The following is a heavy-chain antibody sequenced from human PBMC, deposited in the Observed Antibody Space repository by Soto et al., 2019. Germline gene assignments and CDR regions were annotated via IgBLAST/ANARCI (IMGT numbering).Heavy chain of an antibody. J-gene: IGHJ6*02. CDR3: ARDQDYNYGMDV. CDR2: ISSSGSTI. CDR1: GFSFSSYE. Sequence: GGSLRLSCAASGFSFSSYEMNWVRQAPGKGLEWVSYISSSGSTIYYADSVKGRFTISRDNAKNSLYLQTNSLRAEDTAVYYCARDQDYNYGMDVWGQGTTVTVSS. V-gene: IGHV3-48*03.